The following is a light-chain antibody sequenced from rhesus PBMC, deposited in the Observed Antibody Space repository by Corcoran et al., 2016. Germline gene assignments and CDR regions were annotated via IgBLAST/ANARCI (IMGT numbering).Light chain of an antibody. Sequence: DIQMTQSPSSLSASVGDRVTITCQASQGISSWLAWYQQKPGKAPKLLIYAASSLQSGVPSRFSGRGSGTDFTLTISCLQPEDFTTYYCQQHNSYPWTFGQGTKVEIK. V-gene: IGKV1-33*02. CDR3: QQHNSYPWT. J-gene: IGKJ1*01. CDR2: AAS. CDR1: QGISSW.